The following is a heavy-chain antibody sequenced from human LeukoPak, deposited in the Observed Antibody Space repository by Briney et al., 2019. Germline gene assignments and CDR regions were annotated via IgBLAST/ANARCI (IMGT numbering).Heavy chain of an antibody. CDR3: ARNGGDNYGDLEY. CDR2: IRSDGSST. D-gene: IGHD4-17*01. CDR1: GFTFSSYW. V-gene: IGHV3-74*01. Sequence: GGSLRLSCAAPGFTFSSYWMQWVRQAPGKGLVWVSRIRSDGSSTSYADSVKGRFTISRDNAKNTLYLQMNSLIAEDTAVYCCARNGGDNYGDLEYWGQGTLVTVSS. J-gene: IGHJ4*02.